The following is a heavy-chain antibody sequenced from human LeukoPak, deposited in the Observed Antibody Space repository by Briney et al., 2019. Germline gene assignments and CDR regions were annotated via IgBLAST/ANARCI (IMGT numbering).Heavy chain of an antibody. J-gene: IGHJ6*02. V-gene: IGHV4-34*01. Sequence: SETLSLTCAVYGGSFSGYYWSWIRQPPGKGLEWIGEINHSGSTNYNPSLKSRVTISVDTSKNQFSLKLSSVTAADTAVYYCARDWGDGMDVWGQGTTVTVSS. CDR3: ARDWGDGMDV. D-gene: IGHD3-10*01. CDR1: GGSFSGYY. CDR2: INHSGST.